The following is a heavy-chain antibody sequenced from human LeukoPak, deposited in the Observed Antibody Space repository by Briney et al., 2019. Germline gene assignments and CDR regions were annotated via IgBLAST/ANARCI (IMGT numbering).Heavy chain of an antibody. Sequence: PSETLSLTCTVSGGSISSYYWSWIRQPAGKGLEWIGRIYTSGSTNYNPSLKSRVTISVDKSKTQFPLKLSSVTAADTAVYYCASHYGSGSFYSPFDYWGQGTLVTVSS. J-gene: IGHJ4*02. V-gene: IGHV4-4*07. CDR1: GGSISSYY. CDR2: IYTSGST. D-gene: IGHD3-10*01. CDR3: ASHYGSGSFYSPFDY.